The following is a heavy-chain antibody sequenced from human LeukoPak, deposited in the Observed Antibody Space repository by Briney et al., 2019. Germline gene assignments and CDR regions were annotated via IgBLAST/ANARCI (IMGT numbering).Heavy chain of an antibody. CDR3: ARARGSGYQGWFDP. CDR2: INHSGST. CDR1: GGSFSGYY. Sequence: SETLSLTCAVYGGSFSGYYWSWIRQPPGKGLEWIGEINHSGSTNYNPSLKSRVTISADTSKNQFSLKLSSVTAADTAVYYCARARGSGYQGWFDPWGQGTLVTVSS. V-gene: IGHV4-34*01. J-gene: IGHJ5*02. D-gene: IGHD5-12*01.